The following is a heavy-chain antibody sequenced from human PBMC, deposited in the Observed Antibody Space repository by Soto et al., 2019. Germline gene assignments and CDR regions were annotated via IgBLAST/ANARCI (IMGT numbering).Heavy chain of an antibody. CDR2: IIPIFGTA. D-gene: IGHD5-18*01. V-gene: IGHV1-69*12. CDR3: ARDPTVDTAMVQPDYYYYGMDV. J-gene: IGHJ6*02. CDR1: GGTFSSYA. Sequence: QVQLVQSGAEVKKPGSSVKVSCKASGGTFSSYAISWVRQAPGQGLEWMGGIIPIFGTANYAQKFQGRVTITADESTSTAYMELSSLRSEDTAVYYCARDPTVDTAMVQPDYYYYGMDVWGQGTTVTVSS.